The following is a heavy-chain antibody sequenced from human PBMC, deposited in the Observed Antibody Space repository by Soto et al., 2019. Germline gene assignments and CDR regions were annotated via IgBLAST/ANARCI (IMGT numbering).Heavy chain of an antibody. D-gene: IGHD2-2*01. V-gene: IGHV4-39*01. J-gene: IGHJ6*02. Sequence: SETLSLTCTVSSAPVSSTTYTWGWIRQPPGKGLEWVASVYYGGRSYYNPSLNSRVTISVDTSKNQFSLKMTSVTAADTAVYYCARLNGHCIRCSCHGHYAMDVWGQGTTVTVSS. CDR3: ARLNGHCIRCSCHGHYAMDV. CDR2: VYYGGRS. CDR1: SAPVSSTTYT.